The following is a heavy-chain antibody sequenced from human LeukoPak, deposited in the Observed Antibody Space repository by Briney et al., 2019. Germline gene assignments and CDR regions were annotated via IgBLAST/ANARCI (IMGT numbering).Heavy chain of an antibody. CDR1: GGTFSSYA. J-gene: IGHJ4*02. V-gene: IGHV1-69*05. CDR3: ARDPRSGFHDY. Sequence: ASVKVSCKASGGTFSSYAISWVRQAPGQGLEWMGGIIPIFGTANYAQKFQGRVTITRDTSASTAYMDLSSLRSEDTAVYYCARDPRSGFHDYWGQGTLVTVSS. D-gene: IGHD3-22*01. CDR2: IIPIFGTA.